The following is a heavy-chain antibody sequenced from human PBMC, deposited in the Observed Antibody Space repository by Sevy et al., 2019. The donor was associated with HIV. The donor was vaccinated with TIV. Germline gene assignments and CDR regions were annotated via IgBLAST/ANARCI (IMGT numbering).Heavy chain of an antibody. Sequence: GGSLRLSCAASGFTFSDYYMSWIRQAPGKGMEWVSYISSSGSTIYYADSVKGRFTISRDNAKNSLYLQMNSVRAEDTAVYYCATDRTGYPSYYFWSGSSGSYYYYYGMDVWGQGTTVTVSS. CDR3: ATDRTGYPSYYFWSGSSGSYYYYYGMDV. V-gene: IGHV3-11*01. J-gene: IGHJ6*02. CDR2: ISSSGSTI. CDR1: GFTFSDYY. D-gene: IGHD3-3*01.